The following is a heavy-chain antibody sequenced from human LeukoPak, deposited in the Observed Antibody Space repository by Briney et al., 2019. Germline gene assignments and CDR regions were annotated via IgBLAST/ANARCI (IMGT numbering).Heavy chain of an antibody. CDR1: GFTFSRHG. V-gene: IGHV3-33*01. CDR2: IWYDGSNK. CDR3: ARDAYGDYYFDY. J-gene: IGHJ4*02. Sequence: GGSLRLSCAASGFTFSRHGMHWVRQAPGKGLEWVAVIWYDGSNKYYADSVKGRFTISRDSSKNTLYLQMNSLRAEDTAVYYCARDAYGDYYFDYWGQGTLVTVSS. D-gene: IGHD4-17*01.